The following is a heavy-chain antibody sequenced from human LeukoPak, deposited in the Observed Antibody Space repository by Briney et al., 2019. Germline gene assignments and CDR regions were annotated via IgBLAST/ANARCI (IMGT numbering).Heavy chain of an antibody. D-gene: IGHD2-15*01. CDR2: IYYSGST. CDR3: GGGGSPAPGY. Sequence: SETLSLTCTVSGVSISSSNSYWGWIRQPPGKGLEWIGYIYYSGSTNYNPSLKSRVTISVDTSKNQFSLKLSSVTASDTAVYYCGGGGSPAPGYWGQGTLVTVSS. CDR1: GVSISSSNSY. V-gene: IGHV4-61*05. J-gene: IGHJ4*02.